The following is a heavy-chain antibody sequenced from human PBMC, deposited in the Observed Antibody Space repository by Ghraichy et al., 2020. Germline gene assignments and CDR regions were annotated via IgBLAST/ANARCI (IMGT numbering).Heavy chain of an antibody. Sequence: GESLNISCAASGFIFSSYAMSWVRQAPGKGLEWVSVISGSGGNTYYADSVKGRFTISRDNSKNTLYLQMNSLRAEDTAVYYCAKVRGSSSTGDYWGQGTLVTVSS. CDR2: ISGSGGNT. CDR1: GFIFSSYA. J-gene: IGHJ4*02. D-gene: IGHD6-13*01. V-gene: IGHV3-23*01. CDR3: AKVRGSSSTGDY.